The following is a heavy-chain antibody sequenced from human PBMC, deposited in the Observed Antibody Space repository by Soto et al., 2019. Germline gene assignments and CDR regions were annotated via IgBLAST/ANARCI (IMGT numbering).Heavy chain of an antibody. Sequence: QVQLVESGGGVVQPGRSLRLSCAASGFTFNNYGMHWVRQAPGKGLEWLAGIWNDGSNNYYANSVKGRFTISRDNSKNTLYLQMSSLRAEDTAVYYCARRQIPPPTRGAANARGGMDVWGKGTTVTGSS. V-gene: IGHV3-33*01. CDR2: IWNDGSNN. CDR1: GFTFNNYG. D-gene: IGHD6-13*01. CDR3: ARRQIPPPTRGAANARGGMDV. J-gene: IGHJ6*04.